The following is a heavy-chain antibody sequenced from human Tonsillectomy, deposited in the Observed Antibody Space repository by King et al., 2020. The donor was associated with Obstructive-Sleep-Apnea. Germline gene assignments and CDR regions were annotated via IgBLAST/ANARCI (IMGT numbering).Heavy chain of an antibody. V-gene: IGHV4-39*07. Sequence: QLQESGPGLVKPSETLSLTCTVSGGSISSSGYYWGWIRQPPGKGLEWIGSIYYSGSTYYNPSLKSRVSISVDTSKNQFSLKLSSVTAADTAVYYCARSHSSTWNNRLDYWGQGTLVTVSS. CDR1: GGSISSSGYY. D-gene: IGHD6-13*01. CDR2: IYYSGST. J-gene: IGHJ4*02. CDR3: ARSHSSTWNNRLDY.